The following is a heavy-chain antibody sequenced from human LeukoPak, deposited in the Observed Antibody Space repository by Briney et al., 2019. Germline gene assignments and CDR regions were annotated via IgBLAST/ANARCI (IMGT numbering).Heavy chain of an antibody. Sequence: GRSLRLSCAASGFTFSSYGMHWVRQAPGKGLEWVAVISYDGSNKYYADSVKGRFTISRDNSKNSLYLQMNSLRAEDTAVYYCARLRSYGYYYDGMDVWGQGTTVTVSS. CDR1: GFTFSSYG. D-gene: IGHD3-16*01. CDR3: ARLRSYGYYYDGMDV. V-gene: IGHV3-30*03. J-gene: IGHJ6*02. CDR2: ISYDGSNK.